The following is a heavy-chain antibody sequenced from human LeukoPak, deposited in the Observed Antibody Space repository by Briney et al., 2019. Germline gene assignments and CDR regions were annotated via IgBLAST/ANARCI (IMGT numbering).Heavy chain of an antibody. J-gene: IGHJ5*01. CDR2: ISRNGDST. CDR1: GFTFSGLG. D-gene: IGHD3-16*01. Sequence: GGSLRLSCVGSGFTFSGLGMRWVRQAPGKGLEHVSAISRNGDSTYYASSVKGRFTISRDDSKNTVYLRMGSLRTEDMGVYYCAREGGDSWGQGTLVTVSS. CDR3: AREGGDS. V-gene: IGHV3-64*01.